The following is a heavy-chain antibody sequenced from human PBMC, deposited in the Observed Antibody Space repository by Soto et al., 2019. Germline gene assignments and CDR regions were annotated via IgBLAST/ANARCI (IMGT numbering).Heavy chain of an antibody. CDR1: GGSFSGFY. Sequence: QVQLQQWGAGLLKPSETLSLTCAVYGGSFSGFYWSWIRQPPGKGLEWIGEINHSGSTNYKPSLTSRVTISADTSKNQFSLQLSSVTAADTAVYYCVSKLGSCTGGSCNWYFDLWGRGTLVTVSS. V-gene: IGHV4-34*01. CDR3: VSKLGSCTGGSCNWYFDL. CDR2: INHSGST. J-gene: IGHJ2*01. D-gene: IGHD2-15*01.